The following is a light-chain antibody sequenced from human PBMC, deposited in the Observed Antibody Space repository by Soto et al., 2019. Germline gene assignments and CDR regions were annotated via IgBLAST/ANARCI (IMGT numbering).Light chain of an antibody. CDR3: AAWDDSLNGVV. CDR2: YDD. J-gene: IGLJ2*01. Sequence: QSVLTQPPSVSEAPRQRVTTSCSGGSSNIGNNAVNWYQQLPGKAPKPLIYYDDLLPSGVSDRFSGSKSGTSASLAISGLQSEDEADYYCAAWDDSLNGVVFGGGTKLTVL. CDR1: SSNIGNNA. V-gene: IGLV1-36*01.